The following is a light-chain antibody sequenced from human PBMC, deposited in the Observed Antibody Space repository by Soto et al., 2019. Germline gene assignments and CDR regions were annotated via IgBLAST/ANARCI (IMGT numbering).Light chain of an antibody. CDR2: YDS. CDR1: NIGSKS. J-gene: IGLJ2*01. Sequence: SYELTQPPSVSVAPGKTARITCGGNNIGSKSVHWYQQKPGQAPVLVIYYDSDRPSGIPERFSGSNSGNTATLTISRVEAGDEADYYCQVWDSSSGHQVFGGGTQLTVL. CDR3: QVWDSSSGHQV. V-gene: IGLV3-21*04.